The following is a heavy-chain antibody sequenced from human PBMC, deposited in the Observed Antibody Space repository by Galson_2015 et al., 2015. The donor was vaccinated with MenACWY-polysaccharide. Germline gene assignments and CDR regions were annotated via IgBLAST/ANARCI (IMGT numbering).Heavy chain of an antibody. Sequence: SLRLSCAASGSRFSYSGMHWVRQAPGKGLEWVAVIQNDGSEIVYADSVKGRFTISRDNSKNTEFLEMNTLGAEDTAVYYCAREGSRIVFPAFDTWGQGTMVTVSS. CDR3: AREGSRIVFPAFDT. CDR2: IQNDGSEI. CDR1: GSRFSYSG. V-gene: IGHV3-33*05. D-gene: IGHD2-15*01. J-gene: IGHJ3*02.